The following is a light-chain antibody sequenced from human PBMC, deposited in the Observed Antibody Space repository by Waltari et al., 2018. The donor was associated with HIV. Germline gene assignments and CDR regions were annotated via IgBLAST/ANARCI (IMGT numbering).Light chain of an antibody. J-gene: IGLJ3*02. CDR1: NSTIGSTYD. Sequence: QSVLPQPPSVSGAPGQRVTISCTGSNSTIGSTYDVHWYQLLPGKAPKLLIYANNNRPSGVPDRFAGSKSGASASLAITGLQAEDEADYSCQSYDSRLSAWVFGGGTKVTVL. V-gene: IGLV1-40*01. CDR2: ANN. CDR3: QSYDSRLSAWV.